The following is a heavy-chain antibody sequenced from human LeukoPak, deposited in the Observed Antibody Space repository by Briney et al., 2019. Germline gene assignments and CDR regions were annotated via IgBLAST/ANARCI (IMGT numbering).Heavy chain of an antibody. V-gene: IGHV4-59*08. CDR2: IYYSGST. CDR3: ARSITMVRGSYYYGMDV. J-gene: IGHJ6*02. Sequence: SETLSLTCTVSGGSISSYYWSWIRHPPGKELEWMGYIYYSGSTNYNPSLKSRVTISVDTSKNRFSLKLSSVTAADTAVYYCARSITMVRGSYYYGMDVWGQGTTVTVSS. CDR1: GGSISSYY. D-gene: IGHD3-10*01.